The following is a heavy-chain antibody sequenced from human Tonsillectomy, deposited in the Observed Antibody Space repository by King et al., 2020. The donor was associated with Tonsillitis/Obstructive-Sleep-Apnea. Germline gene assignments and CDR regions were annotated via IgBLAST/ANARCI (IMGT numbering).Heavy chain of an antibody. CDR1: GGSISSSSYY. D-gene: IGHD1-26*01. V-gene: IGHV4-39*01. CDR3: ARRTGGTGNWFDP. CDR2: IYYSGRA. Sequence: QLQLQESGPGLVKSSETLSLTCTVSGGSISSSSYYWDWIRQPPGKGLEWIGSIYYSGRAYYNPSLKSRVTIFVATSKSQFSLKLSSVTAADTAVYYCARRTGGTGNWFDPWGQGTLVTVSS. J-gene: IGHJ5*02.